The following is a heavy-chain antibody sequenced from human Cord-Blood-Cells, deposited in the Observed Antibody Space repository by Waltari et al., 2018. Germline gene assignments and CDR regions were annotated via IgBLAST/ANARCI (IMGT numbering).Heavy chain of an antibody. CDR1: GGSISSYY. J-gene: IGHJ4*02. CDR3: ARGDVGYSYGYFDY. Sequence: QVQLQESGPGLVKPSETLSPTCTVSGGSISSYYSSWIRQPPGKGLEWIGYIYYSGSTNYNPSLKSRVTISVDTSKNQFSLKLSSVTAADTAVYYCARGDVGYSYGYFDYWGQGTLVTVSS. CDR2: IYYSGST. D-gene: IGHD5-18*01. V-gene: IGHV4-59*01.